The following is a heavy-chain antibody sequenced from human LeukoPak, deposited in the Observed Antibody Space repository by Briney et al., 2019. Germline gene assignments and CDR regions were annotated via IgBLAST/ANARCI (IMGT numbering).Heavy chain of an antibody. CDR2: IYLSGST. CDR1: GGSISSSSYY. J-gene: IGHJ5*02. D-gene: IGHD2-2*02. Sequence: SETLSLTCTVSGGSISSSSYYWSWIRQPAGKGLEWIGRIYLSGSTNYNPSLKSRVTISIDTSKNQFSLKLSSVTAEDTAVYYCARDECPLWSISCHRGFDPWGQGLLVTVSS. CDR3: ARDECPLWSISCHRGFDP. V-gene: IGHV4-61*02.